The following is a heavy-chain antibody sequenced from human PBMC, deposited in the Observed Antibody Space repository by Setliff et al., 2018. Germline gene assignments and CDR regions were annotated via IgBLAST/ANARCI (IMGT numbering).Heavy chain of an antibody. CDR3: ARTGTYRYFDY. Sequence: PSETLSLTCTVSGGSISTTNYWAWIRQPLGKGLEWIGRIYYSGTTYYNASLTSRVTISVDTSKSQFSLNLRSVTAADTAVYYCARTGTYRYFDYWGQGILVTVSS. J-gene: IGHJ4*02. CDR2: IYYSGTT. D-gene: IGHD1-26*01. CDR1: GGSISTTNY. V-gene: IGHV4-39*01.